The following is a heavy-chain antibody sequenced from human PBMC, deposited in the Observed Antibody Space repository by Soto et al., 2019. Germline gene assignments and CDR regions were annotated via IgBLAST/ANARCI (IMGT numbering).Heavy chain of an antibody. CDR3: ARLAAAGTKFDY. CDR2: IYHSGST. J-gene: IGHJ4*02. Sequence: QVQLQESGPGLVKPSGTLSLTCAVSGGSISRSNWWSWVRQPPGKGLEWIGEIYHSGSTNYNPSHKRRVTISGDKSKNQSALKLSSGTAAETAVYYGARLAAAGTKFDYLGQGNLVTLSS. CDR1: GGSISRSNW. D-gene: IGHD6-13*01. V-gene: IGHV4-4*02.